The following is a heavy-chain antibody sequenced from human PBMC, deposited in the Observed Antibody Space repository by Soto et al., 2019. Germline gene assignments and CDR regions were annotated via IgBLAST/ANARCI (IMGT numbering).Heavy chain of an antibody. V-gene: IGHV3-9*01. Sequence: EVQLVESGGGLIQPGRSLRLSCAASGFTFVDYAMHWVRQPPGKGLEWVSTISWNSGSISYADSVRGRFTISRDNAKNALYLQTNSLRVEDTALYYCAKDHGGGTYFFYTYMDVWGKGTTVTVS. CDR3: AKDHGGGTYFFYTYMDV. CDR2: ISWNSGSI. D-gene: IGHD3-16*01. CDR1: GFTFVDYA. J-gene: IGHJ6*03.